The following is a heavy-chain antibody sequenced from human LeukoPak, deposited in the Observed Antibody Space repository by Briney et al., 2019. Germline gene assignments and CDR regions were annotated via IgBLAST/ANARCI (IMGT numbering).Heavy chain of an antibody. D-gene: IGHD3-22*01. Sequence: GSLRLSRAASGFTFDDYGMSWVRQAPGKGLEWVSGINWNGGSTGYADSVKGRFTISRDNAKNSLYLQMNSLRAEDTAVYYCRTSYYYDSSGYPNAAFDIWGQGTMVTVSS. CDR3: RTSYYYDSSGYPNAAFDI. CDR1: GFTFDDYG. J-gene: IGHJ3*02. V-gene: IGHV3-20*04. CDR2: INWNGGST.